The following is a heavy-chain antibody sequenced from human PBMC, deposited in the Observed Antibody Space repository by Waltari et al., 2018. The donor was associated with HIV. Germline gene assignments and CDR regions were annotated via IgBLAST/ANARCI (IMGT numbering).Heavy chain of an antibody. D-gene: IGHD2-21*02. CDR3: ASIAYCGGDCYPRGMDV. Sequence: EVQLVESGGGLVQPGGSMRSSCADSGITLRSNYMRWVRQAPGKGLEWVSVIYSGGSTYYADSVKGRFTISRDNSKNTLYLQMNSLRAEDTAVYYCASIAYCGGDCYPRGMDVWGQGTTVTVSS. J-gene: IGHJ6*02. V-gene: IGHV3-66*01. CDR1: GITLRSNY. CDR2: IYSGGST.